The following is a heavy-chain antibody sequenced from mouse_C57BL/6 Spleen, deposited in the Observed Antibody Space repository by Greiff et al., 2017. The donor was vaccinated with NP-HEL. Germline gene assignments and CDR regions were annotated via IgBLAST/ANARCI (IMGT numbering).Heavy chain of an antibody. CDR2: IYPGSGNT. J-gene: IGHJ1*03. D-gene: IGHD6-1*01. Sequence: QVQLKESGAELVRPGASVKLSCKASGYTFTDYYINWVKQRPGQGLEWIARIYPGSGNTYYNEKFKGKATLTAEKSSSTAYMQLSSRTSEDSAVYFCAREGLLSFDVWGTGTTVTVSS. V-gene: IGHV1-76*01. CDR1: GYTFTDYY. CDR3: AREGLLSFDV.